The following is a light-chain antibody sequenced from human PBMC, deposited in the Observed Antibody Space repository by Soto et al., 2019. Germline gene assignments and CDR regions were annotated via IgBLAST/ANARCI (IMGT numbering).Light chain of an antibody. CDR2: GAS. J-gene: IGKJ1*01. CDR3: QQYNNWPPTWT. V-gene: IGKV3-15*01. CDR1: QSVSSN. Sequence: EIVMTQSPATLSVSPGERCTLSCRASQSVSSNLAWYQQKPGQAPRLLIYGASTRATGIPARFSGSGSGTEFTLTISSLQSEDFAVYYCQQYNNWPPTWTFGQGTKVDI.